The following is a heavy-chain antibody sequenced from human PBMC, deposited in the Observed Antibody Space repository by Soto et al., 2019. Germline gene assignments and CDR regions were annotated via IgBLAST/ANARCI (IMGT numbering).Heavy chain of an antibody. CDR2: IFHSGNS. J-gene: IGHJ4*02. Sequence: WGWNQKTPGKWLEWIGSIFHSGNSYYNPSLESRVTISVDTSKNQFSLMLNSVTAADTAIYYCARHIRYSHGYFPRYIDQWGKGTLVPVSS. D-gene: IGHD5-12*01. V-gene: IGHV4-39*01. CDR3: ARHIRYSHGYFPRYIDQ.